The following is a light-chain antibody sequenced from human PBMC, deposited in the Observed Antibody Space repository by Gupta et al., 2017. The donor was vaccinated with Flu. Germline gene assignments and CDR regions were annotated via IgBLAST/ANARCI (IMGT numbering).Light chain of an antibody. Sequence: PPSLSASVGDRVTITCRASEIINTYLNWYQQKPGEAPKLLIYVASHLQSGVPSRFSGRGSGTDFTLTISSVQLEDSATYFCQQCHSTWLTFGGGTKVEI. CDR3: QQCHSTWLT. V-gene: IGKV1-39*01. CDR2: VAS. J-gene: IGKJ4*01. CDR1: EIINTY.